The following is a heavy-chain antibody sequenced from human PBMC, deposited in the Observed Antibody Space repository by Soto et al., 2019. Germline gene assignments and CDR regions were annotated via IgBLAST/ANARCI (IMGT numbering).Heavy chain of an antibody. CDR1: GGSVSGYY. D-gene: IGHD3-16*01. V-gene: IGHV4-34*01. CDR3: ARGGAFIPREMVWFDP. J-gene: IGHJ5*02. CDR2: INHRRTS. Sequence: PSETLSLTCAVYGGSVSGYYWSCIRQSPGKGLEWIGTINHRRTSNYNPSLRSRVTMSIDASKDEFSLNLNSVTAADTAVYFCARGGAFIPREMVWFDPWGQGTQVTVPS.